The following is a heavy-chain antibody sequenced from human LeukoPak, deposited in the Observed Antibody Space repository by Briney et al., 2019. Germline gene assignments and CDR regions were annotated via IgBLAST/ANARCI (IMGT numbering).Heavy chain of an antibody. V-gene: IGHV1-69*05. CDR2: IIPIFGTA. J-gene: IGHJ3*02. D-gene: IGHD6-6*01. CDR1: GGTFSSYA. Sequence: SVKVSCKASGGTFSSYAISWVRQAPGQGLEWMGEIIPIFGTANYAQKFQGRVTITTDESTSTAYMELSSLRSEDTAVYYCARDIEYSSSYFAFDIWGQGTMVTVSS. CDR3: ARDIEYSSSYFAFDI.